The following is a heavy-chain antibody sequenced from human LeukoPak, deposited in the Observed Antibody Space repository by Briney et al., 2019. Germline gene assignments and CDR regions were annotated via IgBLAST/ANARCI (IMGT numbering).Heavy chain of an antibody. V-gene: IGHV3-21*01. J-gene: IGHJ3*02. D-gene: IGHD4-23*01. CDR1: GFTFSSYC. CDR2: ISSSSNYI. Sequence: GGSLRLSCAASGFTFSSYCMNWVRQAPGKGLEWISSISSSSNYIYYADSVKGRFTISRDNSKNTLYFQMNSLRAEDTAVYYCARDLDGGAGDAFDIWGQGTMVTVSS. CDR3: ARDLDGGAGDAFDI.